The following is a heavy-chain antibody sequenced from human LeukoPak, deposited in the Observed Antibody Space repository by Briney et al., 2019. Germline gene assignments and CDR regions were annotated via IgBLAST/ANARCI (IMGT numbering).Heavy chain of an antibody. Sequence: GGSLRLSCAASGFTFRSYGMHWVRQAPGKGLEWVAFIRYDGSNIYYADSVKGRFTISRDNSRSTLYLQMNSLRPEDTAVYYCARDREEVATIAADYWGQGTLVTVSS. V-gene: IGHV3-30*02. CDR1: GFTFRSYG. CDR2: IRYDGSNI. D-gene: IGHD5-12*01. CDR3: ARDREEVATIAADY. J-gene: IGHJ4*02.